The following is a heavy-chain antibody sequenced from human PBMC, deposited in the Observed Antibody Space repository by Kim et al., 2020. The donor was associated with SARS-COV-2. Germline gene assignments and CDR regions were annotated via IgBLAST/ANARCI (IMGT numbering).Heavy chain of an antibody. D-gene: IGHD6-13*01. V-gene: IGHV3-20*01. CDR3: ARIAAAHLAFLPGGRMGYGMDV. CDR2: INWNGGST. Sequence: GGSLRLSCAASGFTFDDYGMSWVRQAPGKGLEWVSGINWNGGSTGYADSVKGRFTISRDNAKNSLYLQMNSLRAEDTALYHCARIAAAHLAFLPGGRMGYGMDVWGQGTTVTVSS. CDR1: GFTFDDYG. J-gene: IGHJ6*02.